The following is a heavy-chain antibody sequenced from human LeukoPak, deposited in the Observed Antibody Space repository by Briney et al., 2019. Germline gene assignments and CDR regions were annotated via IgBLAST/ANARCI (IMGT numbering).Heavy chain of an antibody. V-gene: IGHV3-23*01. CDR3: AQGYSSGWFPN. CDR1: GFSVSSYG. Sequence: GGSLRLSCAVSGFSVSSYGMSWVRQARGKGLEWISAINLNGDTKYYADSVKGRFTISRDHSENTLYLHMNSLRTEDTAVYYCAQGYSSGWFPNWGQGSLVSVSS. J-gene: IGHJ4*02. D-gene: IGHD6-19*01. CDR2: INLNGDTK.